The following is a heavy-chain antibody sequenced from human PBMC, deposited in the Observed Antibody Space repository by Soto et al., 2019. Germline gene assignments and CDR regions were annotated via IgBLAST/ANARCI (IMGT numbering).Heavy chain of an antibody. CDR2: IIPIFGTA. Sequence: QVQLVQSGAEVKKPGSSVKVSCKASGGTFSSYAISWVRQAPGQGLEWMGGIIPIFGTANYAQKFQGRVTITADESTSTAYMELSSLRSEDTAVYYCARGATRRMYSSSSPDYYYYGMDVWGQGTTVTVSS. D-gene: IGHD6-6*01. CDR1: GGTFSSYA. J-gene: IGHJ6*02. CDR3: ARGATRRMYSSSSPDYYYYGMDV. V-gene: IGHV1-69*01.